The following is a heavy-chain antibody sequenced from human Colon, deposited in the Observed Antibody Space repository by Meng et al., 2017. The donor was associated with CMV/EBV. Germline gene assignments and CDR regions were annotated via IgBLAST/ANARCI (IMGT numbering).Heavy chain of an antibody. J-gene: IGHJ4*02. Sequence: GESLKISCAASGFTFRDNYMSWIRRAPGKGLEWVAKTNEDGSDKYYVDSVKGRFTIFRDNAKNSVYLQMNSLRAEDTAVYYCASTGPLYGLYFCYWGQGTLVTVSS. CDR1: GFTFRDNY. CDR2: TNEDGSDK. V-gene: IGHV3-7*01. CDR3: ASTGPLYGLYFCY. D-gene: IGHD2-8*01.